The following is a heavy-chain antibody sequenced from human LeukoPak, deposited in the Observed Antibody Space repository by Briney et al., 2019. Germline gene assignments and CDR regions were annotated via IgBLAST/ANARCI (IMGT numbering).Heavy chain of an antibody. Sequence: ASETLSLTCSVSGDSISSYFWAWIRQPPGKGLEWIGYVCYNGTTNYTPSLRNRVAISIDTSKNQFSLKLNSATAADTAVYYCATSGGFNSPRHYWGQGTLVTVSS. D-gene: IGHD3-16*01. J-gene: IGHJ4*02. CDR2: VCYNGTT. CDR1: GDSISSYF. V-gene: IGHV4-59*01. CDR3: ATSGGFNSPRHY.